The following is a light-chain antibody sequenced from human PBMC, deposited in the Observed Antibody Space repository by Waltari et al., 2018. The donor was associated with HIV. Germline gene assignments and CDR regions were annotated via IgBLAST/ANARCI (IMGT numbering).Light chain of an antibody. V-gene: IGLV2-14*01. J-gene: IGLJ2*01. CDR2: EVS. CDR1: SSDVGGYSY. Sequence: QSALTQPASVSGSPGQPITISCTGTSSDVGGYSYVSWYQQHPGKAPKLMIYEVSNRPSGVSNRFSGSKSGNTASLTISGLQAEDEADYYCSSYTTSSSLLFGGGTKLTVL. CDR3: SSYTTSSSLL.